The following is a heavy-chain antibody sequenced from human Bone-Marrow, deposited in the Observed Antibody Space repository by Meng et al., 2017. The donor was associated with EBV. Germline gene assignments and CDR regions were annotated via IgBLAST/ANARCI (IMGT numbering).Heavy chain of an antibody. D-gene: IGHD6-19*01. CDR1: XDSISSFYY. CDR3: ARPFPSWQSPRLDPFGA. CDR2: VHYTGST. V-gene: IGHV4-39*01. J-gene: IGHJ5*02. Sequence: QLQLRESGPGQVKPSDTLSLTCPVPXDSISSFYYWGWIRQPPGRGLEWIGSVHYTGSTYYSPSLKSRVTVSVDTSKNQFSLRLTSVTAADTAVYYCARPFPSWQSPRLDPFGAWGQGTLVTVSS.